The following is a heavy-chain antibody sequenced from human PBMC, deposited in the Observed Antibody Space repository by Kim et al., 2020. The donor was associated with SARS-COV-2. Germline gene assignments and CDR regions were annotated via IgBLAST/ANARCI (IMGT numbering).Heavy chain of an antibody. D-gene: IGHD2-15*01. Sequence: DNYYLDSVKGRFTISRDNAKDSLYLQMNSLRADDTATYYCARTGQVAAFDYWGQGTLVTVSS. J-gene: IGHJ4*02. V-gene: IGHV3-7*03. CDR3: ARTGQVAAFDY. CDR2: DN.